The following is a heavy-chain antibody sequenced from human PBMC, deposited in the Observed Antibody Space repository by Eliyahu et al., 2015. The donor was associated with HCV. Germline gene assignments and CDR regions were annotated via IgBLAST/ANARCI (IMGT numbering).Heavy chain of an antibody. Sequence: EVQLVESGGGLVKPGGSLXLSCAASGFPFSNAWMSWVRQAPGKGLGWVGRIKSKTDGGTTDYAAPVKGRFTISRDDSKNTLXLQMNSLKTEDTAVYYCTTDRRSYWGADWFDPWGQGTLVTVSS. CDR1: GFPFSNAW. V-gene: IGHV3-15*01. J-gene: IGHJ5*02. CDR2: IKSKTDGGTT. CDR3: TTDRRSYWGADWFDP. D-gene: IGHD3-16*01.